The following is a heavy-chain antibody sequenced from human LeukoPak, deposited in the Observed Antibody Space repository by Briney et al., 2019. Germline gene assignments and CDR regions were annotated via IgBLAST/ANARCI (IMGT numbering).Heavy chain of an antibody. V-gene: IGHV4-38-2*01. Sequence: SETLSLTCAVSGYSISSGYYWGWIRQPPGKGLEWFGSIFHSGSTYYNPSLKSRVNMSVDTSKNQISLKLSFVTATDTAVYYCARASGSYGSGSYYYYGMDVWGKGTTVTVSS. D-gene: IGHD3-10*01. CDR1: GYSISSGYY. J-gene: IGHJ6*04. CDR3: ARASGSYGSGSYYYYGMDV. CDR2: IFHSGST.